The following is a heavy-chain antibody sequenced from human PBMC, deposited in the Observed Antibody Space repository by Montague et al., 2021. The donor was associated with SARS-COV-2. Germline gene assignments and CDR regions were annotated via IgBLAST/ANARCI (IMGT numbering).Heavy chain of an antibody. CDR1: GGSISGYY. J-gene: IGHJ6*02. Sequence: SETLSLTCTVSGGSISGYYWSWIRQSPGKGLEWIGYIYYSGSTNXNPLLEGRVTVSVDRSKNQVSLKLSSVTPADTAVYYCARLLRSCSNGVCRTYYYYTMDVWGQGTTVTVSS. CDR3: ARLLRSCSNGVCRTYYYYTMDV. CDR2: IYYSGST. V-gene: IGHV4-59*01. D-gene: IGHD2-8*01.